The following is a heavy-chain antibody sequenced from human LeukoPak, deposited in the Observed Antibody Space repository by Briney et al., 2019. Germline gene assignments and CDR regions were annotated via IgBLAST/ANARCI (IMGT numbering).Heavy chain of an antibody. CDR1: GFTFSSYE. Sequence: GGSLRLSCAASGFTFSSYELNWVRQAPGKGLEWVSYISSSGSTIYYADSVKGRFTISRDNAKNSLYLQMNSLRAEDTAVYYCARAYGSGSYSTDFDYWGQGTLVTVSS. CDR3: ARAYGSGSYSTDFDY. V-gene: IGHV3-48*03. J-gene: IGHJ4*02. CDR2: ISSSGSTI. D-gene: IGHD3-10*01.